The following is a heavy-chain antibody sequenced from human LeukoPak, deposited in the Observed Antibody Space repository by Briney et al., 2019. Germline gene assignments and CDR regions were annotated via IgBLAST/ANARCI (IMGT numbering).Heavy chain of an antibody. CDR1: GFTFSNSV. D-gene: IGHD3-3*01. J-gene: IGHJ4*02. V-gene: IGHV3-23*01. Sequence: GGTLRLSCAASGFTFSNSVMTWVRQAPGKGLEWVSGISGSGGNTYYADSVKGRFTISRDNSKNTLYLQMNSLRVEDTAIYYCAKEIFWGQGTLVTVSS. CDR3: AKEIF. CDR2: ISGSGGNT.